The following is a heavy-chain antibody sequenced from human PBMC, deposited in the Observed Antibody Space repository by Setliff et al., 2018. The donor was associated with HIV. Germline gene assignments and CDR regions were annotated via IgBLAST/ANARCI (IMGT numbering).Heavy chain of an antibody. D-gene: IGHD3-10*01. V-gene: IGHV5-51*01. CDR3: ARPATYGTLDAFDI. CDR2: IFPGDSDT. J-gene: IGHJ3*02. CDR1: GYSFTSYW. Sequence: PGESLKISCKGSGYSFTSYWIGWVRQLPGKGLEWMAIIFPGDSDTKYSPSFEGQVTISADNSISTAYLQWTILKASDTAMYYCARPATYGTLDAFDIWGQGTMVTVSS.